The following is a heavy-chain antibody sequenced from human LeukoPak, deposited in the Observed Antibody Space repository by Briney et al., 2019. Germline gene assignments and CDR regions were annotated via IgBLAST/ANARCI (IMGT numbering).Heavy chain of an antibody. CDR3: ARDRSLGTVWFGPKRYYYFDY. J-gene: IGHJ4*02. CDR2: IISSSSYI. V-gene: IGHV3-21*01. D-gene: IGHD3-10*01. Sequence: PGGSLRLSCAASGFTFSSYSMNWVRQAPGRGLEWVSSIISSSSYIYYADSVKGRFTISRDNAKNSLYLQMNSLRAEDTAVYYCARDRSLGTVWFGPKRYYYFDYWGQGTLVTVSS. CDR1: GFTFSSYS.